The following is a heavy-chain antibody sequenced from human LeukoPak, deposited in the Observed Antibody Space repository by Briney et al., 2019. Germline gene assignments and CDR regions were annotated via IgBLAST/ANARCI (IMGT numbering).Heavy chain of an antibody. Sequence: PGGSLRLSCAASGFTFSSYSMNWVRQAPGKGLEWVSYISSSSSTIYYADSVKGRFTISRDNAKNSLYLQMNSLRAEDTAVYYCAREMATLHGHPFDYWGQGTLVTVSS. D-gene: IGHD5-24*01. CDR1: GFTFSSYS. J-gene: IGHJ4*02. V-gene: IGHV3-48*01. CDR2: ISSSSSTI. CDR3: AREMATLHGHPFDY.